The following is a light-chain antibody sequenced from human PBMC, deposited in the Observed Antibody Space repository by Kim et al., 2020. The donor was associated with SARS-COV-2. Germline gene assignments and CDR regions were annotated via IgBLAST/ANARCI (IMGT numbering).Light chain of an antibody. CDR1: SSTIGAQFA. V-gene: IGLV1-40*01. CDR3: QSYDSGLSDVV. Sequence: QSVTIAGTGGSSTIGAQFAVHWYRQLPGTAPKLLIYGNNNRPSGVPDRFSGSKSDTSASLAITGLQAEDEADYYCQSYDSGLSDVVFGGGTQLTVL. J-gene: IGLJ2*01. CDR2: GNN.